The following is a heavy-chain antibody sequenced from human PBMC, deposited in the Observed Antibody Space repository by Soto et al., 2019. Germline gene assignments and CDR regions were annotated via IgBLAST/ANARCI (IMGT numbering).Heavy chain of an antibody. CDR2: TYYRSKWSN. J-gene: IGHJ6*02. CDR1: GDSVSSNRAA. Sequence: PSQTLSLTCAISGDSVSSNRAAWNWVRQSPSRGLEWLGRTYYRSKWSNDYALSVNSRITINPDTSKNQFSLQLNSVTPEDTAVYYCARGAGRGYCSGNTCYSPYNYYGMDVWGQGTTVTVSS. CDR3: ARGAGRGYCSGNTCYSPYNYYGMDV. D-gene: IGHD2-15*01. V-gene: IGHV6-1*01.